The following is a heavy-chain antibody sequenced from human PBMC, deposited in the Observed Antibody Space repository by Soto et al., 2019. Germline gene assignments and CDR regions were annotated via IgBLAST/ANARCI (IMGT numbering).Heavy chain of an antibody. Sequence: GESLKISCKGSGYSFTSYWISWVRQMPGKGLEWMGRIDPSDSYTNYSPSFQGHVTISADKSISTAYLQWSSLKASDTAMYYWARRGIAARDWLDPWGQGTLVAVSS. V-gene: IGHV5-10-1*01. D-gene: IGHD6-25*01. CDR2: IDPSDSYT. CDR1: GYSFTSYW. J-gene: IGHJ5*02. CDR3: ARRGIAARDWLDP.